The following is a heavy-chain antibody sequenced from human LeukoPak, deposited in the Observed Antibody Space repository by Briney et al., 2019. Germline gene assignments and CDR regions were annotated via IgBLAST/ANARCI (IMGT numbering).Heavy chain of an antibody. D-gene: IGHD2-15*01. CDR1: GYSISSGYY. CDR3: ARLAVASLGW. V-gene: IGHV4-38-2*02. J-gene: IGHJ4*02. Sequence: PSETLSLTCSVSGYSISSGYYWGWIRQPPGKGLEWIGSLSDSGTTSYNPSLKSRVTISVDTSKNQFSLNLYSVTAGDTAVYYCARLAVASLGWWGQGTLVTVSS. CDR2: LSDSGTT.